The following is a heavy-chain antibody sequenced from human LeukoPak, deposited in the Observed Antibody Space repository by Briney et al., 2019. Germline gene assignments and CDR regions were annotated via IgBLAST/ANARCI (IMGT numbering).Heavy chain of an antibody. CDR1: GFTFSDYY. CDR3: AREPYDYVWGSYRPRRGTFDY. V-gene: IGHV3-11*04. D-gene: IGHD3-16*02. J-gene: IGHJ4*02. Sequence: GGSLRLSCAASGFTFSDYYMSWIRQAPGKGLEWVSYISSSGTTIYYADSVKGRFTISRDNAKNSLYLQMNSLRAEDTAVYYCAREPYDYVWGSYRPRRGTFDYWGQGTLVTVSS. CDR2: ISSSGTTI.